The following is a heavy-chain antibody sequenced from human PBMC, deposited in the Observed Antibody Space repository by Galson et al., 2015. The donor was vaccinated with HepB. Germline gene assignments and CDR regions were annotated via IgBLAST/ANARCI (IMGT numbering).Heavy chain of an antibody. D-gene: IGHD2-15*01. Sequence: SLRLSCAASGFIFSNYVMNWVRQAPGKGLEWVSLIDGNGDRIHYADSVKGRFTISRDNSKDTRYLQMSSLRAEDTAVYYCAQSLAAFEYWGQGTLVTVSS. CDR2: IDGNGDRI. CDR1: GFIFSNYV. CDR3: AQSLAAFEY. J-gene: IGHJ4*02. V-gene: IGHV3-23*01.